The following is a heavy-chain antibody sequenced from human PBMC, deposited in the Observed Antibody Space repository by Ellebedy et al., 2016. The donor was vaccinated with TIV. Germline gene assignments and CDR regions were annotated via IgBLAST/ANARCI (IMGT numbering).Heavy chain of an antibody. CDR1: GGSISSYY. CDR2: IYTSGST. Sequence: SETLSLTXTVSGGSISSYYWSWIRQPAGKGLEWIGRIYTSGSTNYNPSLKSRVTISVDTSKNQFSLKLSSVTAADTAVYYCARGPRDGYNFYYYYYGMDVWGQGTTVTVSS. CDR3: ARGPRDGYNFYYYYYGMDV. J-gene: IGHJ6*02. D-gene: IGHD5-24*01. V-gene: IGHV4-4*07.